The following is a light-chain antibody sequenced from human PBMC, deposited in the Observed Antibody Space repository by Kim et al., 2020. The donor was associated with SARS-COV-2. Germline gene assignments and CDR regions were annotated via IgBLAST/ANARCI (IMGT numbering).Light chain of an antibody. Sequence: GQRVTIPGSGRFSNIGSNYVYWFQQLPGTAPKLLIYRNNQRPSGVPDRFSGSKSGTSASLAISGLRSEDEADYYCAAWDDSLSGLVFGGGTQLTVL. CDR3: AAWDDSLSGLV. CDR2: RNN. V-gene: IGLV1-47*01. CDR1: FSNIGSNY. J-gene: IGLJ2*01.